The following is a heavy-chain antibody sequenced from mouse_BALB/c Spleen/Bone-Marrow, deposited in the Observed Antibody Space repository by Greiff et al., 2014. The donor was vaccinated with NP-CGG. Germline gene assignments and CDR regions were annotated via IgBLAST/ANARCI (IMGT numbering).Heavy chain of an antibody. CDR2: INPYNGDT. Sequence: EVQRVESGPELVKPGASVKISCKASGYSFTGYFMNWVKQSHGKSLEWIGRINPYNGDTFYNQKFKGKATLTVDKSSSTAHMELLSLTSEDSAVYYCGRGDDYDVDFDRWGQGTTLTVSS. CDR1: GYSFTGYF. V-gene: IGHV1-37*01. D-gene: IGHD2-4*01. J-gene: IGHJ2*01. CDR3: GRGDDYDVDFDR.